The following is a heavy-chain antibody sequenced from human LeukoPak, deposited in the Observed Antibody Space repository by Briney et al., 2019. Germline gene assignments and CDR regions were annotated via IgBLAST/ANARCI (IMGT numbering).Heavy chain of an antibody. CDR2: TYYRSTWYN. V-gene: IGHV6-1*01. Sequence: SQTLSLTCAISGDSVSSNSATWNWIRQSPSRGLEWLGRTYYRSTWYNDYAVSVRGRITVNPDTSKNQFSLHLNSVTPEDTAVYYCARRLTQCDCFDPWGQGATVTVSS. J-gene: IGHJ6*02. CDR1: GDSVSSNSAT. D-gene: IGHD2-21*02. CDR3: ARRLTQCDCFDP.